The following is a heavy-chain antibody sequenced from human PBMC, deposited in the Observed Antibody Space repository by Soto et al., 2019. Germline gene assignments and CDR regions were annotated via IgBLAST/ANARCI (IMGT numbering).Heavy chain of an antibody. Sequence: ASVKDSCKASGYTFTSYDINWVRQATGQGLEGMGWMNPNRGNTGYAQKFQGRVTMTRNTSISTAYMEMSSLRSEDTAVYYCARGFSRLGSSWYDAFDIWGQGTMVTVSS. CDR1: GYTFTSYD. CDR2: MNPNRGNT. J-gene: IGHJ3*02. V-gene: IGHV1-8*01. CDR3: ARGFSRLGSSWYDAFDI. D-gene: IGHD6-13*01.